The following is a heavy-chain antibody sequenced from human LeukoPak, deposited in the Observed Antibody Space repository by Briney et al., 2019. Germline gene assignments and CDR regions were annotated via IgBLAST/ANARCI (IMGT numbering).Heavy chain of an antibody. J-gene: IGHJ4*02. Sequence: GGSLRLSCAASEFSVGSNYMTWVRQAPGKGLEWVANIKQDGSEKYYVDSVKGRFTISRDNAKNSLYLQMNSLRAEDTAVYYCASANVLLWFGELSSYYFDYWGQGTLVTVSS. D-gene: IGHD3-10*01. V-gene: IGHV3-7*01. CDR3: ASANVLLWFGELSSYYFDY. CDR1: EFSVGSNY. CDR2: IKQDGSEK.